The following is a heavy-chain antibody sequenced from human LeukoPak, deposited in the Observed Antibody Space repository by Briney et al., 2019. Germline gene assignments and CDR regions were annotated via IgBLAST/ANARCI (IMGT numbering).Heavy chain of an antibody. D-gene: IGHD4-17*01. CDR1: GFTFDDYA. V-gene: IGHV3-43*02. CDR2: ISGHGDST. CDR3: AKDGYGDYDY. J-gene: IGHJ4*02. Sequence: GGSLRLSCAASGFTFDDYAMHWVRQAPGRGLEWVSLISGHGDSTYYADSVRGRFTISRDNNKNSLYLQMNSLRTEDTALYYCAKDGYGDYDYWGQGTLVTVSS.